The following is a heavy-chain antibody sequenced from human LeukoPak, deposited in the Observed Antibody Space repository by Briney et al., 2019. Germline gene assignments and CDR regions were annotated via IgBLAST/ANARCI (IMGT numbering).Heavy chain of an antibody. CDR3: ARDRAVAGTGDY. V-gene: IGHV4-39*07. CDR2: IYYSGST. J-gene: IGHJ4*02. CDR1: GGSISSSSYY. Sequence: SETLSLTCTVSGGSISSSSYYWGWIRQPPGKGLEWIGRIYYSGSTYYNPSLKSRVTISVDTSKNQFSLKLSSVTAADTAVYYCARDRAVAGTGDYWGQGTLVTVSS. D-gene: IGHD6-19*01.